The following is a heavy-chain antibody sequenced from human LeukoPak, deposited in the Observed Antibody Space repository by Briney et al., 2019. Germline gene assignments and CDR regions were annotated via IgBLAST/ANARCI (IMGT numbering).Heavy chain of an antibody. D-gene: IGHD3-3*01. J-gene: IGHJ4*02. CDR2: ISHRGRT. Sequence: SETLSLTCAVYGGSVSGYCWSWIRQPPEKGLEWIGEISHRGRTHYTPSLQSRVTMSVDTSKNQFALNLNSVTAADTAVYYCARVPLRFLEPFDYWGQGILVTVSS. V-gene: IGHV4-34*01. CDR3: ARVPLRFLEPFDY. CDR1: GGSVSGYC.